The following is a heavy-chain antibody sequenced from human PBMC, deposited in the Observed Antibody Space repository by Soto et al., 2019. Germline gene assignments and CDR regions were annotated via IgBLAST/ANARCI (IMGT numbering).Heavy chain of an antibody. CDR3: ARGGPAAGFDL. Sequence: QEQLVQSGAEVKKPGASVKVSCEASGYTFSSNDIDWVRQASGQGLEWMGWMKPSTGDSGYAQDFQGRITLTRDTATGTAYMELSSLRPGDTAVYYCARGGPAAGFDLWGQGTLVTVSS. CDR2: MKPSTGDS. CDR1: GYTFSSND. D-gene: IGHD6-13*01. J-gene: IGHJ4*02. V-gene: IGHV1-8*01.